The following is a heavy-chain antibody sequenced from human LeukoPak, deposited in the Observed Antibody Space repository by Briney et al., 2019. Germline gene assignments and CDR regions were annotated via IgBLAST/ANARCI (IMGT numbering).Heavy chain of an antibody. CDR3: ARVGPSDSSGYSFDY. CDR2: ISGSGGRT. J-gene: IGHJ4*02. D-gene: IGHD3-22*01. CDR1: GFTFSSYA. Sequence: GGSLRLSCAASGFTFSSYAMSWVRQAPGKGLEGVSAISGSGGRTYYADSVKGRFTISRDNSNSTLYLQMNSLRAEDTAVYSCARVGPSDSSGYSFDYWGLGTLVTVSS. V-gene: IGHV3-23*01.